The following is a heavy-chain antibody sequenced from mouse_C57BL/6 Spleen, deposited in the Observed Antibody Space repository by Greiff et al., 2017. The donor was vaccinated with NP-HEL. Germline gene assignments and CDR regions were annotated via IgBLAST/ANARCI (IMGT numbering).Heavy chain of an antibody. D-gene: IGHD2-1*01. CDR2: IYPRSGNT. CDR1: GYTFTSYG. Sequence: VQVVESGAELARPGASVKLSCKASGYTFTSYGISWVKQRTGQGLEWIGEIYPRSGNTYYNEKFKGKATLTADKSSSTAYMELRSLTSEDSAVYFCASKVYGNYGYFDYWGQGTTLTVSS. CDR3: ASKVYGNYGYFDY. V-gene: IGHV1-81*01. J-gene: IGHJ2*01.